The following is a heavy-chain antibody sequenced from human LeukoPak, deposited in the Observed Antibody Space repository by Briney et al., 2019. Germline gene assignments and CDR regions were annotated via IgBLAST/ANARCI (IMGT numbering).Heavy chain of an antibody. CDR1: GFTFSSYS. J-gene: IGHJ4*02. CDR2: ISSSSSYI. CDR3: ARGFRVEMATIAY. D-gene: IGHD5-24*01. V-gene: IGHV3-21*01. Sequence: PGGSLRLSCAASGFTFSSYSMNWVRQAPGKGLEWVSSISSSSSYIYYADSVKGRFTISRDKAKNSLYLQMNSLRAEDTAVYYCARGFRVEMATIAYWGQGTLVTVSS.